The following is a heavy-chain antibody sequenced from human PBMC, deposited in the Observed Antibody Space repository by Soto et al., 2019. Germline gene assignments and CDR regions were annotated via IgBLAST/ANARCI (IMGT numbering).Heavy chain of an antibody. V-gene: IGHV1-69*12. CDR3: ANLLTTVTTFDWYFDL. Sequence: QVQLVQSGAEVKKPGSSVKVSCKASGGTFSSYAISWVRQAPGQGLEWMGGIIPIFGTANYAQKFQGRVTITADESTSTAYMELSSLRSEDTGVYYCANLLTTVTTFDWYFDLWGRGTLVTVSS. D-gene: IGHD4-17*01. J-gene: IGHJ2*01. CDR2: IIPIFGTA. CDR1: GGTFSSYA.